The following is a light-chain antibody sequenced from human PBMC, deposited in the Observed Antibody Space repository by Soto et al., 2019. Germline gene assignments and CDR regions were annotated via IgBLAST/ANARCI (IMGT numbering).Light chain of an antibody. CDR3: QQYKNYLT. J-gene: IGKJ3*01. V-gene: IGKV1-5*01. CDR1: QSISTW. Sequence: DIQMTQSPSTLSASVGDRVTITCRVSQSISTWLAWYQQKPGKAPKVLIYDASSLESGVPSRFSGSGSGTEFTLTISILQPDDFATYYCQQYKNYLTFGPGTKVDIK. CDR2: DAS.